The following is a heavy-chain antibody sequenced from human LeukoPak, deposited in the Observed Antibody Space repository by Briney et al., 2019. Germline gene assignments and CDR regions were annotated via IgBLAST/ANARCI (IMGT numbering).Heavy chain of an antibody. CDR2: IYYSGST. CDR1: GGSISSGGYY. D-gene: IGHD2-2*01. J-gene: IGHJ4*02. Sequence: SETLSLTCTVSGGSISSGGYYWSWIRQHPGTGLEWIGYIYYSGSTYYNPSLKSRVTISVDTSKNQFSLKLSSVTAADTAVYYCARLLGYDREHRPTYYFDYWGQGTLVTVSS. V-gene: IGHV4-31*03. CDR3: ARLLGYDREHRPTYYFDY.